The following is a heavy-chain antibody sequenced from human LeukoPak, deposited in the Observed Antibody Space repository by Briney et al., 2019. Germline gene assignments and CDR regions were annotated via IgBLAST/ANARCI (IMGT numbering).Heavy chain of an antibody. J-gene: IGHJ4*02. CDR2: IDWNSGDI. V-gene: IGHV3-9*01. D-gene: IGHD4-17*01. CDR1: GFTFDEYA. Sequence: GGSLRLSCGASGFTFDEYAMHWVRQAPGKGLEWVSGIDWNSGDIGYADSVKGRFTISRDNAKDSLSLQMNSLRIEDTAFYYCAKGGGTSVTSRGADDYWGQGTLVTVSS. CDR3: AKGGGTSVTSRGADDY.